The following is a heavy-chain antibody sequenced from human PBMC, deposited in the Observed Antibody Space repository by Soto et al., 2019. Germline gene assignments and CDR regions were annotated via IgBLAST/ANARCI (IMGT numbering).Heavy chain of an antibody. CDR3: ARVLRYFPYGMDV. Sequence: SETLSLTCTVSGGSITSGGYFWDWIRQPPGKGLEWIGTVHSTGGTYYSPSLRSRVTISVDTSKNLFSLKMTSASATDTAVYLCARVLRYFPYGMDVWGQGTTVTVSS. J-gene: IGHJ6*02. D-gene: IGHD3-9*01. V-gene: IGHV4-39*02. CDR1: GGSITSGGYF. CDR2: VHSTGGT.